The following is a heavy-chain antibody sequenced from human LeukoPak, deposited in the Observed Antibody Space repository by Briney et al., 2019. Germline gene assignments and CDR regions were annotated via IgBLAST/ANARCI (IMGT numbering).Heavy chain of an antibody. CDR3: ALLYYYDSSGYYSPRDY. Sequence: ASVKVSCKASGYTFTGYYMHWVRQAPGQGLEWMGRINPNSGGTNYAQKFQGRVTMTRDTSISTAYMELSRLRSDDTAVYYCALLYYYDSSGYYSPRDYWGQGTQVTVSS. CDR2: INPNSGGT. V-gene: IGHV1-2*06. CDR1: GYTFTGYY. J-gene: IGHJ4*02. D-gene: IGHD3-22*01.